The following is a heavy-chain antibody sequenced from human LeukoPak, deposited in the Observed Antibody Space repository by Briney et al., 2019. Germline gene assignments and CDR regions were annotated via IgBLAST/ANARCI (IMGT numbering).Heavy chain of an antibody. V-gene: IGHV1-69*05. D-gene: IGHD5-24*01. Sequence: GASVNVSCKASGGTFSSYAFSWVRQAPGQGLGLMGGVIPIFGTANYAQKFQGRVTITTDESTSTAYMELSSLRSEDTAVYYCAREGDGYSFFDYWGQGTLVTVSS. J-gene: IGHJ4*02. CDR1: GGTFSSYA. CDR3: AREGDGYSFFDY. CDR2: VIPIFGTA.